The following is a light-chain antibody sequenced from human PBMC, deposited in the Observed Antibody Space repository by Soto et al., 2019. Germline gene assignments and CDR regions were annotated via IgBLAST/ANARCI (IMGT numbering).Light chain of an antibody. CDR3: QKYNSAFLT. V-gene: IGKV1-27*01. CDR1: QGIDNY. J-gene: IGKJ4*01. CDR2: GSS. Sequence: DIQMTQSPFSLSASVGDRVTITCRASQGIDNYLAWYQQKPGKVPQLLIYGSSTLQSGVPARFSGSGSGTDFTLTISSLQPEDVAAYYCQKYNSAFLTFGGGTKVDIK.